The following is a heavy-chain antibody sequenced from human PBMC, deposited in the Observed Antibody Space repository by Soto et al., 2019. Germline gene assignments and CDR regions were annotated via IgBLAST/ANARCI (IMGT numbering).Heavy chain of an antibody. Sequence: QVQLVESGGGLVKPGGSLRLSCAASGFTFSDYYMSWIRQAPGKGLEWVSYISSSSSYTNYADSVKGRFTISRDNAKNSLYLQMNRLRAEDTAVYYCARQYLYGDYGRYWYFDLWGRGTLVTVCS. V-gene: IGHV3-11*06. CDR1: GFTFSDYY. D-gene: IGHD4-17*01. CDR2: ISSSSSYT. CDR3: ARQYLYGDYGRYWYFDL. J-gene: IGHJ2*01.